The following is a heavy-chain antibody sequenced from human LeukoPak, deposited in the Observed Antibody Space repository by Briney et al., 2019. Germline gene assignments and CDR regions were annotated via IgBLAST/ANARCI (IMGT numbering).Heavy chain of an antibody. V-gene: IGHV4-30-2*01. Sequence: PSETLSLTCTVSGGSISSGGYYWSWIRQPPGKGLEWIGYIYHSGSTYYNPSLKSRVTISVDRSKNQFSLKLSSVTAADTAVYYCARTRGTLSTRYYYYYMDVWGKGTTVTVSS. J-gene: IGHJ6*03. CDR1: GGSISSGGYY. D-gene: IGHD1-1*01. CDR3: ARTRGTLSTRYYYYYMDV. CDR2: IYHSGST.